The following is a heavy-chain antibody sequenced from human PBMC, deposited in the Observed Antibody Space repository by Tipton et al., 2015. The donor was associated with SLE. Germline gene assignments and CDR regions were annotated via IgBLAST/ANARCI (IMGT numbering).Heavy chain of an antibody. CDR2: INHSGTT. D-gene: IGHD6-13*01. J-gene: IGHJ4*02. CDR1: GGSFSGYY. CDR3: ARDSPGMAAAA. V-gene: IGHV4-34*01. Sequence: TLSLTCGVYGGSFSGYYWSWVRQPPGKGLEWIGEINHSGTTNYNPSLKSRVTISVDTSKNQFSLKLTSVTAADTAVYYCARDSPGMAAAAWGRRTLVTVSS.